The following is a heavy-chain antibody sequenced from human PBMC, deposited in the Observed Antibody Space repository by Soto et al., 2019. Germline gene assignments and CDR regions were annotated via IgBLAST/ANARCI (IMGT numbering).Heavy chain of an antibody. CDR3: ASVTRTCISTSCYRYYYGMDV. J-gene: IGHJ6*02. CDR1: EGSSVGGGCC. D-gene: IGHD2-2*02. Sequence: TVAEGSSVGGGCCWIWIRQHPGKGLEWIGYIYYSGSTYYNPSLKSRVTISVDTSKNQFSLKLSSVTAADTAVYYCASVTRTCISTSCYRYYYGMDVWGQGTTVTVSS. CDR2: IYYSGST. V-gene: IGHV4-31*02.